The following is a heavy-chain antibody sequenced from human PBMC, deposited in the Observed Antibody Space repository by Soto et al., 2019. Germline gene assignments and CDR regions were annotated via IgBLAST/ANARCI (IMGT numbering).Heavy chain of an antibody. CDR3: AREGRWRSLDY. J-gene: IGHJ4*02. D-gene: IGHD1-1*01. V-gene: IGHV1-69*01. Sequence: ACVKVSCKASAGTVMRYAIGFVRQAPGQGLEWMGGIIPIFGTANYAQKFQGRVTITADESPSTAYMELSSLRSEDTAVYYCAREGRWRSLDYWGQGTLVTVSS. CDR2: IIPIFGTA. CDR1: AGTVMRYA.